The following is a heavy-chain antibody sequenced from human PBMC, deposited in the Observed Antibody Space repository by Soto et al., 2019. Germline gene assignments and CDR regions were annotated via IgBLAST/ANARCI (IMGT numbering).Heavy chain of an antibody. D-gene: IGHD6-13*01. J-gene: IGHJ4*02. V-gene: IGHV3-33*01. Sequence: PGGSLRLSCAASVFTFSSYGMHWVRQAPGKGLEWVAVIWYDGSNKYYADSVKGRFTISRDNSKNTLYLQMNSLRAEDTAVYYCAREVGSSSWSPRYYFDYWGQGTLVTVSS. CDR1: VFTFSSYG. CDR2: IWYDGSNK. CDR3: AREVGSSSWSPRYYFDY.